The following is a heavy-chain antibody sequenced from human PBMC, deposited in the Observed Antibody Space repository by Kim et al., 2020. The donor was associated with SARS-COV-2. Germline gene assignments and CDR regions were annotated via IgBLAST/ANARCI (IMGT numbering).Heavy chain of an antibody. CDR1: GYTFTSYG. D-gene: IGHD6-19*01. J-gene: IGHJ4*02. CDR2: ISAYNGNT. CDR3: ARDQSGRYWDYFDY. Sequence: ASVKVSCKASGYTFTSYGISWVRQAPGQGLEWMGWISAYNGNTNYAQKLQGRVTMTTDTSTSTAYMELRSLRSDDTAVYYCARDQSGRYWDYFDYWGQGTLVTVSS. V-gene: IGHV1-18*01.